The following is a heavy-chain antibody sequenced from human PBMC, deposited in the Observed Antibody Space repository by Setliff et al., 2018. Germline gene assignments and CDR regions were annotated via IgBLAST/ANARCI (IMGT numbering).Heavy chain of an antibody. CDR1: GFTFRKHA. J-gene: IGHJ4*02. D-gene: IGHD5-12*01. V-gene: IGHV3-23*01. CDR3: ARGMRDGYRSFHY. Sequence: GGSLRLSCTASGFTFRKHALAWVRQAPGKGLQWVSSVSGSGMTRDYTDSVKGRFTVSRDSSQNKIHLQMDSLRAEDTGKYFCARGMRDGYRSFHYWGQGTLVTVS. CDR2: VSGSGMTR.